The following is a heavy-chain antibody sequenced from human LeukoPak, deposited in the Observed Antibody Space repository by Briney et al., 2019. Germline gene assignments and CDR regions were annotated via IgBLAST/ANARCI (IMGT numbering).Heavy chain of an antibody. CDR1: GFTFSSYG. V-gene: IGHV3-30*18. Sequence: GGSLRLSCAASGFTFSSYGMHWVRQAPGKGLEWVAVISYDGSNKYYADSVKGRFTISRDNSKNTLYLQMNSLRAEDTAVYYCAKDFLGVTTGSLAFDIWGQGTMVTVSS. J-gene: IGHJ3*02. CDR3: AKDFLGVTTGSLAFDI. D-gene: IGHD4-17*01. CDR2: ISYDGSNK.